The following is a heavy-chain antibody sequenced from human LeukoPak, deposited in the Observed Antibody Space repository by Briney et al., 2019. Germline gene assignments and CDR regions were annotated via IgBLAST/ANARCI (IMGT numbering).Heavy chain of an antibody. V-gene: IGHV4-59*01. CDR2: IYFSGST. Sequence: SGTLSLTCTVSGGSIRSYYWSWIRQPPGKGLEWIGYIYFSGSTSYNPPLKSRVTISVDRSKNQFSLKLSSVAAADTAVYYCARSYDTNFDYWGQGTLVTVSS. D-gene: IGHD3-3*01. CDR1: GGSIRSYY. CDR3: ARSYDTNFDY. J-gene: IGHJ4*02.